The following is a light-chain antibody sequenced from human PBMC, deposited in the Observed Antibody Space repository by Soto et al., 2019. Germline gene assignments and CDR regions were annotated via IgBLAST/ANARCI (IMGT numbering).Light chain of an antibody. J-gene: IGKJ5*01. V-gene: IGKV3-15*01. CDR2: GAS. CDR3: QQYNNWPIT. CDR1: QSIGSN. Sequence: EVVMTQSPATLSVSPGERATLSCRASQSIGSNLAWYQQKPGQSPRLLIYGASTRATGLPARFSGRGSGTEFTLTSSSLQSEDFALYYCQQYNNWPITFGQGTRLEIK.